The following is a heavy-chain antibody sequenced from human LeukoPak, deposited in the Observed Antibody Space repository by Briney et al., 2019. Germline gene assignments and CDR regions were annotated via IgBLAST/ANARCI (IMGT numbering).Heavy chain of an antibody. CDR3: AREMVRGVPPLGY. CDR2: INPNSGGT. V-gene: IGHV1-2*06. Sequence: ASVKVSCKPSGYTFTGYYMHWVRQAPGQGLEWMGRINPNSGGTNYGQKFQGRVTMTRDTSISTAYMELSRLRSDDTAVYYCAREMVRGVPPLGYWGQGTLVTVSS. CDR1: GYTFTGYY. D-gene: IGHD3-10*01. J-gene: IGHJ4*02.